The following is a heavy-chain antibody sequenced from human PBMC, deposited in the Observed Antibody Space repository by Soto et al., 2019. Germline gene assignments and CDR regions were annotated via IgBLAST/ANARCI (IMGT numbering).Heavy chain of an antibody. J-gene: IGHJ4*02. D-gene: IGHD2-15*01. V-gene: IGHV1-3*01. CDR3: ARGGGVVVAANSGFVY. Sequence: GASVKVSCKASGYTFTSYAIHWVRQAPGQRLEWMGWINAGNGNTKYSQKFQGRVTITRDTSASTAYMELSSLRSEDTAVYYCARGGGVVVAANSGFVYWGQGTLVTVSS. CDR2: INAGNGNT. CDR1: GYTFTSYA.